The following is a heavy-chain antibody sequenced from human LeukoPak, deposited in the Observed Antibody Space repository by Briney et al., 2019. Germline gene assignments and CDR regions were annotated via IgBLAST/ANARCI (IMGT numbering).Heavy chain of an antibody. CDR1: EFTVSSNY. CDR3: ARGSDGWFASDY. J-gene: IGHJ4*02. D-gene: IGHD6-19*01. Sequence: HPGGSLRLSCAASEFTVSSNYMSWVRQAPGKGLEWVSIIYTTGGKYYADSVKGRFTISRDNSKHTLYLQMNSLRAEDTAVYYCARGSDGWFASDYWGQGILVTVSS. CDR2: IYTTGGK. V-gene: IGHV3-66*01.